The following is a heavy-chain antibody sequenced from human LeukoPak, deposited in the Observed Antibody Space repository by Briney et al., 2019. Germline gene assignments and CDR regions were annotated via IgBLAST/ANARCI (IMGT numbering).Heavy chain of an antibody. J-gene: IGHJ4*02. Sequence: SETLSLTCAVYGGSFSGYYWSWIRQPPGKGLEWIGEINHSGSTNYNPSLKSRVTISVDTSKNQFSLRLSSVTAADTAVYYCARRVDYYGSGSYYFDYWGQGTLVTVSS. V-gene: IGHV4-34*01. CDR3: ARRVDYYGSGSYYFDY. CDR1: GGSFSGYY. CDR2: INHSGST. D-gene: IGHD3-10*01.